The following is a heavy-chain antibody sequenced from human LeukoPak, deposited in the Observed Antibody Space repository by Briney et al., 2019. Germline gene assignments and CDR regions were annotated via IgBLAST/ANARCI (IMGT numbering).Heavy chain of an antibody. Sequence: ETLSLTCAVYGGSFSGYYWSWIRQPPGKGLEWVANIKQDGSEKYYVDSVKGRFTISRDNAKNSLYLQMNSLRAEDTAVYYCARENSSGWSYYFDYWGQGTLVTVSS. J-gene: IGHJ4*02. CDR1: GGSFSGYY. CDR2: IKQDGSEK. V-gene: IGHV3-7*01. D-gene: IGHD6-19*01. CDR3: ARENSSGWSYYFDY.